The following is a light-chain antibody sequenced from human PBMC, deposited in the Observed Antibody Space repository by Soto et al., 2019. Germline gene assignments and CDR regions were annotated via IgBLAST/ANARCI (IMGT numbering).Light chain of an antibody. Sequence: DVQMTQSPSSLSASVGDRVTITCRASQTISMYLNWYQQKPGKAPNLLIYAALSLGSGVPSRLSGSGSGTDFTLTISSLQPEDFATYYCQQSYSTPQVTFGGGTKVDIK. J-gene: IGKJ4*01. V-gene: IGKV1-39*01. CDR1: QTISMY. CDR3: QQSYSTPQVT. CDR2: AAL.